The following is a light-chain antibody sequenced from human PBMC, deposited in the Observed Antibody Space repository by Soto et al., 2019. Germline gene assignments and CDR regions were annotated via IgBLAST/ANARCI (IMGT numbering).Light chain of an antibody. J-gene: IGLJ1*01. CDR1: SSDIGSYNG. V-gene: IGLV2-18*02. CDR2: EGS. Sequence: QSALTQPPSVSGSPGQSVTISCTGTSSDIGSYNGVSWYQQPPGTAPKLIIYEGSTRPSGVPDRFSGSKSVNTASLTISGLQAEDEADYYCNSYTISGTYVFGTGTKLTVL. CDR3: NSYTISGTYV.